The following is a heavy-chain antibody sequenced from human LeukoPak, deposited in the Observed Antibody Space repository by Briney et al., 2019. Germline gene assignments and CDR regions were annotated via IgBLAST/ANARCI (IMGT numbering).Heavy chain of an antibody. CDR2: INHSGST. CDR1: GGSISSYY. Sequence: SETLSLTCTVSGGSISSYYWSWIRQPPGKGLEWIGEINHSGSTNYNPSLKSRVTISVDTSKNQFSLKLSSVTAADTAVYYCARRGSMVRGVIKYDYWGQGTLVTVSS. V-gene: IGHV4-34*01. CDR3: ARRGSMVRGVIKYDY. J-gene: IGHJ4*02. D-gene: IGHD3-10*01.